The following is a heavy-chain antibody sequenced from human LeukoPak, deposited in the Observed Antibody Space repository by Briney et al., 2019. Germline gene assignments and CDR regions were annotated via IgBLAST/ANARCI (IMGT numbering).Heavy chain of an antibody. CDR2: IDPSDSYT. Sequence: EKSLKISCKGSGYSFTSYWITWVRQLPGRGLEWMGRIDPSDSYTNYSPSFQGHVTISADKSISTAYLQWSSLKASDTAMYYCATVTTIYYYYGMDVWGQGTTVTVSS. J-gene: IGHJ6*02. CDR3: ATVTTIYYYYGMDV. D-gene: IGHD4-17*01. V-gene: IGHV5-10-1*01. CDR1: GYSFTSYW.